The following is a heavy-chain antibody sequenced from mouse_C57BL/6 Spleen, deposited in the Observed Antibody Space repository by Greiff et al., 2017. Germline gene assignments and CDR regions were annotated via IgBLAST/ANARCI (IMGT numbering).Heavy chain of an antibody. V-gene: IGHV5-16*01. CDR1: GFTFSDYY. D-gene: IGHD1-1*01. J-gene: IGHJ1*03. Sequence: DVKLVESEGGLVQPGSSMQLSCTASGFTFSDYYMAWVRQVPEKGLEWVANINYDGSSTYYLDSLKSRFIISRDNAKNILYLQMSSLKSEDTATYYCARENYYGSRGYFDVWGTGTTVTVSS. CDR3: ARENYYGSRGYFDV. CDR2: INYDGSST.